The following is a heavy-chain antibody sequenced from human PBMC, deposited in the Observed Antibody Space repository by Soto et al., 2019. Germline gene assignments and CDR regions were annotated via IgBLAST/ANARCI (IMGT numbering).Heavy chain of an antibody. V-gene: IGHV3-23*01. D-gene: IGHD2-8*02. Sequence: EVQLSGSGGGLVQPGGSLRLSCAASGFTFSSYAMSWVRQAPGKGLEWVSAISGSSTSTYYADSVKGRFTISRDNSKNTLYLQMNTLRAEETAVYYCTKDPSTGFAMENDLDYWGSGTVVTVSS. J-gene: IGHJ4*02. CDR1: GFTFSSYA. CDR3: TKDPSTGFAMENDLDY. CDR2: ISGSSTST.